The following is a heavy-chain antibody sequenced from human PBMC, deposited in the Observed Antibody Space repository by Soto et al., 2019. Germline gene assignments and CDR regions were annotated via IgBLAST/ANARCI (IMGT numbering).Heavy chain of an antibody. CDR1: GFSLSTSAMC. Sequence: ASGPTLVNPTQTLTLTCTFSGFSLSTSAMCVSWIRQPPGKALEWLARIDWDDDKNYSTSLKTRLTISKDTSKNQVVLTLTNMDPVDTATYYCARTTILRNYYYMDVWGKGTTVPVSS. V-gene: IGHV2-70*11. CDR3: ARTTILRNYYYMDV. J-gene: IGHJ6*03. CDR2: IDWDDDK. D-gene: IGHD3-3*01.